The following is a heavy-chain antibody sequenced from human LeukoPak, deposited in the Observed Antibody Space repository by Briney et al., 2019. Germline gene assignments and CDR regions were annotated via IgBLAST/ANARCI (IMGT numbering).Heavy chain of an antibody. CDR1: GFTFSSYW. J-gene: IGHJ3*02. CDR2: IKQDGGEK. Sequence: GGSLRLSCAASGFTFSSYWMTWVRQVPGKGLEWVANIKQDGGEKYYVDSVNGRFTISRDNARKSLFLQMNSLRAEDTAMYYCARGHCNGDTCYWDNVLDMWGQGTLVTVSS. V-gene: IGHV3-7*01. CDR3: ARGHCNGDTCYWDNVLDM. D-gene: IGHD2-15*01.